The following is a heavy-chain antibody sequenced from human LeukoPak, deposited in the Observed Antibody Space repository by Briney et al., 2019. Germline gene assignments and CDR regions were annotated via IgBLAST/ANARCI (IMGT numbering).Heavy chain of an antibody. CDR1: GYPFTTYE. J-gene: IGHJ5*02. D-gene: IGHD1-14*01. Sequence: ASVKVSCKTSGYPFTTYEINWVRQAAGQGLEWMGWVHPDTGYADYAQKFEGRVTMTSDTSISTAYMELSSLRSDDTAVYFCARGPRNDPWGQGTLVTVSS. CDR2: VHPDTGYA. V-gene: IGHV1-8*01. CDR3: ARGPRNDP.